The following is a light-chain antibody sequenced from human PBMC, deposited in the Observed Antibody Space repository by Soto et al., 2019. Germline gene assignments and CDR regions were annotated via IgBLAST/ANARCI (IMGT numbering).Light chain of an antibody. V-gene: IGLV2-14*01. J-gene: IGLJ1*01. CDR1: NNDVGGYNY. CDR2: DVS. Sequence: QSVLTQPAPGSGAPGQSITLSRPGNNNDVGGYNYVSWYQQHPGKAPKLMIYDVSNRPSGVSNRFSGSKSGNTASLTISGLQAEDEADYYCSSYISSSTLFGTGTKVTVL. CDR3: SSYISSSTL.